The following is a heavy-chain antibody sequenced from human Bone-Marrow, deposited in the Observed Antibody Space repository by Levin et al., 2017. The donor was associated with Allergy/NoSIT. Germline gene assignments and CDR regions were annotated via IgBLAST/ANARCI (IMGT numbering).Heavy chain of an antibody. CDR3: ARDEIGYKFPHQYYYGLDV. Sequence: SQTLSLTCTVSGGSVGSGSYYWNWIRQFPGKELQWIGYINYSGSTIYNPSLNSRVNISSDTSKSQFFLRLSSVTAADTAVYYCARDEIGYKFPHQYYYGLDVWGQGTTVTVSS. J-gene: IGHJ6*02. D-gene: IGHD5-24*01. CDR1: GGSVGSGSYY. CDR2: INYSGST. V-gene: IGHV4-61*01.